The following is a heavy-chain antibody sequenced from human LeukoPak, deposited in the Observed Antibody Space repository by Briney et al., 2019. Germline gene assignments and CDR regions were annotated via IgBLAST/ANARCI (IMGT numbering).Heavy chain of an antibody. J-gene: IGHJ5*02. V-gene: IGHV4-30-4*01. CDR2: MYYSGST. Sequence: TSQTLSLTCTVSGGSISSGDYYWSWIRQPPGKGLEWIAYMYYSGSTYYNPSLKSRVTMSADTSKNQLSLKLSSVTAADTAVYYCARPYYYDSRIDPWGQGTLVTVSS. CDR3: ARPYYYDSRIDP. CDR1: GGSISSGDYY. D-gene: IGHD3-22*01.